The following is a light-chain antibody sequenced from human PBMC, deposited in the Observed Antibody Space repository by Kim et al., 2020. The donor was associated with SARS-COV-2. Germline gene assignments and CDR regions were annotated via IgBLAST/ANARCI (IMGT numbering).Light chain of an antibody. J-gene: IGKJ1*01. CDR1: QSIPGW. Sequence: DIQMTQSPSTLSASLGDRVTITCRASQSIPGWLAWYQQKPGKAPKLLIYETSNLEGGVPSRFSGSGSGTEFTLTISSLQPDDFATYYCQQYGSYPWTFGEGTKVDIK. V-gene: IGKV1-5*03. CDR3: QQYGSYPWT. CDR2: ETS.